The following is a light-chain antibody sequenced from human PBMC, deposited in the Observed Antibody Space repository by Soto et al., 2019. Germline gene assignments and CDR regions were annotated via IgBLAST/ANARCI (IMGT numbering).Light chain of an antibody. CDR2: DAS. J-gene: IGKJ2*01. CDR1: QTIGAN. Sequence: IQMTQSASSLSASVGHSVTVACRASQTIGANLNWYRQKPGKAPTVVIYDASTLQSGVPSRFSGLGSGTDFALTITSLQTDYSATYDCQQSYTTVYTFGQGTKVDI. CDR3: QQSYTTVYT. V-gene: IGKV1-39*01.